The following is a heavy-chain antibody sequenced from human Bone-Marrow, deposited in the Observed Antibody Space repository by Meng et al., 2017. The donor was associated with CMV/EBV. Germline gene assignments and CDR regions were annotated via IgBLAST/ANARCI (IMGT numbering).Heavy chain of an antibody. CDR3: ARDLYYYDSSGYLNWFDP. V-gene: IGHV4-30-4*08. Sequence: SRGDYYWSWIRHPPGKGLEWIGYIYYSGSTYYNPSLKSRVTISVDTSKNQFSLKLSSVTAADTAVYYCARDLYYYDSSGYLNWFDPWGQGTLVTVSS. CDR1: SRGDYY. CDR2: IYYSGST. D-gene: IGHD3-22*01. J-gene: IGHJ5*02.